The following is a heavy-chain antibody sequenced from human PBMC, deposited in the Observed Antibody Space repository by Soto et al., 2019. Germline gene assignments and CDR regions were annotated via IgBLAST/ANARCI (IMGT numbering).Heavy chain of an antibody. CDR3: AAGYSSSFAIDY. D-gene: IGHD6-13*01. CDR1: GYTLTELS. CDR2: FDPEDGET. J-gene: IGHJ4*02. V-gene: IGHV1-24*01. Sequence: ASVKVSGKVSGYTLTELSMHCVRQAPGKGLEWMGGFDPEDGETIYAQKFQGRVTMTEDTSTDTAYMELSSLRSEDTAVYYCAAGYSSSFAIDYWGQGTLVTVSS.